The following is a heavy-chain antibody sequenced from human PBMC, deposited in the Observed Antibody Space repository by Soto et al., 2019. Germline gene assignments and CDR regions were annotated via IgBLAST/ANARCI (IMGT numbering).Heavy chain of an antibody. Sequence: GGSLRLSCAASGFTFSDFYMSWVRQAPGKGLEWISYISSSGSLIYYADSVKGRFTISRDNANNSLYLQMNSLRVEDTAVYYFVKDPRPDSVMVYMDYWGQGTPVTVSS. CDR3: VKDPRPDSVMVYMDY. V-gene: IGHV3-11*01. J-gene: IGHJ4*01. CDR1: GFTFSDFY. CDR2: ISSSGSLI. D-gene: IGHD2-8*01.